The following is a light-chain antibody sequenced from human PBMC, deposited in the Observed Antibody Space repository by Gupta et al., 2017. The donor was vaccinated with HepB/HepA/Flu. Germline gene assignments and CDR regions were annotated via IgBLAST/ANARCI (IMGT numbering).Light chain of an antibody. Sequence: ILITHSPSTLYVSPGERATLACRASQSVSSNLSWYQQKPGQAPRLLIYGASTRATGIPARFSGSGSGTEFTLTISSLQAEDFAVYYCHQYNNWPRTFGQGTKVEIK. CDR1: QSVSSN. V-gene: IGKV3-15*01. CDR3: HQYNNWPRT. CDR2: GAS. J-gene: IGKJ1*01.